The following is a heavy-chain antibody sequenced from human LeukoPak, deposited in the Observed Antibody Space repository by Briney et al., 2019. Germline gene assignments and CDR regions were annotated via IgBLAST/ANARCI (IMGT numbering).Heavy chain of an antibody. V-gene: IGHV4-59*01. CDR2: VSYVGT. Sequence: PSETLSLTCSVSGGSIDTFFWTWIRQPPGKGLEWVGYVSYVGTSYNPSLKSRLTISLDTSRTQFFLNLTSVTAADTGVYYCARGMRIAVAGYWFDPWAQGTLVTVSS. J-gene: IGHJ5*02. CDR3: ARGMRIAVAGYWFDP. CDR1: GGSIDTFF. D-gene: IGHD6-19*01.